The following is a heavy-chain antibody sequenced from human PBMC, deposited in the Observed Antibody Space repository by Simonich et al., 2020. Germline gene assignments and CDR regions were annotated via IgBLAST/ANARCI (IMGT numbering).Heavy chain of an antibody. Sequence: QLQLQESGPGLVKPSETLSLTCTVSGGSISSSSYYWGWIRQPPGKGLGWIGSIYYSRSTYYNPSLKSRVTISVDTAKNQFSLKLSSVTAADTAVYYCARQRVLMVYAIDYWGQGTLVTVSS. V-gene: IGHV4-39*01. D-gene: IGHD2-8*01. CDR3: ARQRVLMVYAIDY. CDR2: IYYSRST. CDR1: GGSISSSSYY. J-gene: IGHJ4*02.